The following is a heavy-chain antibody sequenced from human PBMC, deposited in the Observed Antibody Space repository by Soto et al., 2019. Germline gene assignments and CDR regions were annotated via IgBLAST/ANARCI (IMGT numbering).Heavy chain of an antibody. D-gene: IGHD2-2*01. CDR2: IYHSGST. CDR3: ARLGQDIVLVPAAPSYYYGMDV. J-gene: IGHJ6*02. CDR1: GGSICSSNW. V-gene: IGHV4-4*02. Sequence: SETLSLTSAVNGGSICSSNWWSRVRQPPGTGLEWIGEIYHSGSTNYNPSLKSRVTISVDKSKNQFSLKLSSVTAADTAVYYCARLGQDIVLVPAAPSYYYGMDVWGQGTTVT.